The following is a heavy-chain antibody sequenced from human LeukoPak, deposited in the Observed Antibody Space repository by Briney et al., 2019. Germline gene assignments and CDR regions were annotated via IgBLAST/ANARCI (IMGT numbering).Heavy chain of an antibody. CDR1: GFNGSTNY. CDR3: VKSPWYHGSGSYSGTIH. D-gene: IGHD3-10*01. Sequence: GSLKLSCAASGFNGSTNYLSWVRQAPGKGVGGVFLVYSGGTTYHADSVKGRFTISRDDSKNTVYLQMNSLRAEDTAVYYCVKSPWYHGSGSYSGTIHWGQGTLVTVSS. J-gene: IGHJ4*02. V-gene: IGHV3-66*01. CDR2: VYSGGTT.